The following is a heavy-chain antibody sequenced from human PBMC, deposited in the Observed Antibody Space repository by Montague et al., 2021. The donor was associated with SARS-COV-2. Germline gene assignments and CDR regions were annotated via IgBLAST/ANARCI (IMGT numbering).Heavy chain of an antibody. D-gene: IGHD1-1*01. CDR2: IKEDGSEK. V-gene: IGHV3-7*01. Sequence: SLSLSWSASGFTFSSYWMSWVRQAPGKGLEWVANIKEDGSEKYYVDSVKGRFTISRDNAKNSLYLQMNSLRAEDTAVYYCARVQRTTGTTRLGTYYYYYYGMDVGGQGTTVTVS. CDR1: GFTFSSYW. CDR3: ARVQRTTGTTRLGTYYYYYYGMDV. J-gene: IGHJ6*02.